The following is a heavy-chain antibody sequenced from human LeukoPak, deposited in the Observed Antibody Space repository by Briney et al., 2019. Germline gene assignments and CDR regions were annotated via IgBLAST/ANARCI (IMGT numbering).Heavy chain of an antibody. V-gene: IGHV3-21*06. Sequence: PGGSLRLSCAASGFTFSSYSMNWVRQAPGKGLEWVSSISSSSSYIYYADSVKGRFTISRDNAKNSLYLQMNSLRAEDTAVYYCARPRGHDDAFDIWGQGTMVTVSS. CDR2: ISSSSSYI. J-gene: IGHJ3*02. CDR3: ARPRGHDDAFDI. CDR1: GFTFSSYS. D-gene: IGHD1-26*01.